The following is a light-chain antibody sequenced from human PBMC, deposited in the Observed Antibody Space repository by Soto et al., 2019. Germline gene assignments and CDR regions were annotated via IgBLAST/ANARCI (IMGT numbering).Light chain of an antibody. Sequence: QSVLTQPPSVSGAPGQRVTISCTGSSSNIGAGYDVHWYQQLPGTAPKLLIYGNSNRPSGVPDRFSGSKSGTSASLAITGLQAEDEADYYCSSYTSSSTLAVYVFGTGTKLTVL. CDR3: SSYTSSSTLAVYV. CDR2: GNS. V-gene: IGLV1-40*01. CDR1: SSNIGAGYD. J-gene: IGLJ1*01.